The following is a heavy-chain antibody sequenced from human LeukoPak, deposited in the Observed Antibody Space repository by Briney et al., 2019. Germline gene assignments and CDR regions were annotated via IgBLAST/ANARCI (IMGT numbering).Heavy chain of an antibody. V-gene: IGHV4-34*01. CDR1: GGSFSGYY. D-gene: IGHD3-3*01. J-gene: IGHJ4*02. Sequence: SETLSLTCAVYGGSFSGYYWSWIRQPPGKGLEWIGEINHSGSTNYNPSLKRRVTISVDTSKNQFSLKLSSVTAADTAVYYCASQARTYYDFWSGYGHFDYWGQGTLVTVSS. CDR2: INHSGST. CDR3: ASQARTYYDFWSGYGHFDY.